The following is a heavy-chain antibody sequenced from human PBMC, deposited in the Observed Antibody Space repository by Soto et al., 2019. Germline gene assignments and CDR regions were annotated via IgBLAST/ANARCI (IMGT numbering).Heavy chain of an antibody. CDR3: ARETGTTNAFDI. Sequence: GSLRLSCAASGFTFSDYYMGWIRQAPGKGLEWVSYISSSGSTIYYADSVKGRFTISRDNAKNSLYLQMNSLGAEDTAVYYCARETGTTNAFDIWGQGTMVTVSS. V-gene: IGHV3-11*01. D-gene: IGHD1-1*01. CDR2: ISSSGSTI. J-gene: IGHJ3*02. CDR1: GFTFSDYY.